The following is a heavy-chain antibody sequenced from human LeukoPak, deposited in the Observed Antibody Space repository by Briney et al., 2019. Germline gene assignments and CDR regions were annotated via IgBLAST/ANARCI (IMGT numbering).Heavy chain of an antibody. CDR3: ARARRVGATPTYNWFDP. CDR2: LHDSGRT. CDR1: GGSVSSGSYY. J-gene: IGHJ5*02. D-gene: IGHD1-26*01. Sequence: SSETLSLTCTASGGSVSSGSYYWIWIRQPPGKGLEWIGYLHDSGRTNYSPSLKSRVTISVDTSKNQFSLKLSSVTAADTAVYYCARARRVGATPTYNWFDPWGQGTLVTVSS. V-gene: IGHV4-61*01.